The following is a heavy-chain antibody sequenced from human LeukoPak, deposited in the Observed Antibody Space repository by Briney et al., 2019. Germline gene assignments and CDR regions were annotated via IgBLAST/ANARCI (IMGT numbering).Heavy chain of an antibody. CDR3: ARYLIRERSIDY. CDR1: GFIFSIHA. CDR2: LSSGGSDK. V-gene: IGHV3-30-3*01. J-gene: IGHJ4*02. Sequence: GGSLRLSRGPSGFIFSIHAMHWVRQAPGTGLVCVAVLSSGGSDKYYPASVKGRYTISRNNSENKFYLQMNFLRVDDTAVYYCARYLIRERSIDYWGQGTLVTVSS. D-gene: IGHD1-1*01.